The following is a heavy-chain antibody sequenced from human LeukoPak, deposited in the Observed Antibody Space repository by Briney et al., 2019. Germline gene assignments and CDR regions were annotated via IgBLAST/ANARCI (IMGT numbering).Heavy chain of an antibody. V-gene: IGHV3-23*01. CDR2: ISGSGGST. CDR3: AKDRPASGPWGYYYVMDV. J-gene: IGHJ6*02. CDR1: GFTFTIYA. Sequence: GGSLRLSCAASGFTFTIYAMSWVRQAPGKGLEWVSTISGSGGSTHYADSVKGRFTISRDNSKNTLYLQMNSLRAEDTAVYYCAKDRPASGPWGYYYVMDVWGQGTTVTVFS. D-gene: IGHD1-26*01.